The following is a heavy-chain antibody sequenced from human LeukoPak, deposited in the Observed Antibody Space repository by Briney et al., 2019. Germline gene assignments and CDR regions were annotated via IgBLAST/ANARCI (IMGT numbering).Heavy chain of an antibody. CDR1: GFTFNSYG. V-gene: IGHV3-23*01. Sequence: GGSLRLSCVASGFTFNSYGLNWVRQAPGKGLEWVATIGNTETFYADSVTGRFTISRDNSKNTVNLQMNGLRVEDTAIYYCAKDWIQFNRVFDCFDSWGQGTLVTVSS. J-gene: IGHJ4*02. D-gene: IGHD5-18*01. CDR3: AKDWIQFNRVFDCFDS. CDR2: IGNTET.